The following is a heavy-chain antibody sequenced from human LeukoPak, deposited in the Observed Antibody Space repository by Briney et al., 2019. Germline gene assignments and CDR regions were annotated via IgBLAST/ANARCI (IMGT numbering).Heavy chain of an antibody. CDR3: ARWCGDSSGYMADY. D-gene: IGHD3-22*01. V-gene: IGHV1-69*05. Sequence: ASVKVSCKASGGTFSDYALNWVRQAPGQGLEWMGGIIPIFGTANYAQKLQGRVTMTTDTSTSTAYMELRSLRSDDTAVYYCARWCGDSSGYMADYWGQGTLVTVSS. CDR1: GGTFSDYA. CDR2: IIPIFGTA. J-gene: IGHJ4*02.